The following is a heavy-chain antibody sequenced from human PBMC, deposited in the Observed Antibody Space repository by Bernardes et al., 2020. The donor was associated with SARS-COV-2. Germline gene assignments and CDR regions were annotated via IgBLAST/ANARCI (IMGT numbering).Heavy chain of an antibody. CDR3: SRGFLRRASHDTFDV. Sequence: GGSLRLSCAASGFAFRTYDMHWFRQTPGKGLEWVSGIGTADDTYYADSVKGRFTISRENANNSLYLQMDSLRAGDTAIYFCSRGFLRRASHDTFDVWDQGTMVTVSS. J-gene: IGHJ3*01. D-gene: IGHD3-3*01. V-gene: IGHV3-13*04. CDR2: IGTADDT. CDR1: GFAFRTYD.